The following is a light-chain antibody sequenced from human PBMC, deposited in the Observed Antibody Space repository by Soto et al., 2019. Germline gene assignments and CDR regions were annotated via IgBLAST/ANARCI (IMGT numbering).Light chain of an antibody. CDR3: ASYTSRSTLV. CDR2: DVS. V-gene: IGLV2-14*03. Sequence: QSALTRPASVSGSPGQSITISCTGSSSDVGGYDFVSWYQHHPGKAPRLMIFDVSNRPSAVSNRFSGSKSGNTASLTISGLQAEHEGYYYYASYTSRSTLVFGPGTKLTVL. J-gene: IGLJ1*01. CDR1: SSDVGGYDF.